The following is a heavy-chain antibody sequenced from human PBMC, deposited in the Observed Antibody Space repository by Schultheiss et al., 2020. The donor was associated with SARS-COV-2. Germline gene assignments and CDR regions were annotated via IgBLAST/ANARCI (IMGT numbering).Heavy chain of an antibody. V-gene: IGHV3-30-3*01. CDR1: GFTFSSYA. CDR3: AKGTLRFNNYYGMDV. CDR2: ISYDGSNK. J-gene: IGHJ6*02. D-gene: IGHD4-17*01. Sequence: GGSLRLSCAASGFTFSSYAMHWVRQAPGKGLEWVAVISYDGSNKYYADSVKGRFTISRDNSKNTLYLQMNSLRAEDTAVYYCAKGTLRFNNYYGMDVWGQGTTVTVSS.